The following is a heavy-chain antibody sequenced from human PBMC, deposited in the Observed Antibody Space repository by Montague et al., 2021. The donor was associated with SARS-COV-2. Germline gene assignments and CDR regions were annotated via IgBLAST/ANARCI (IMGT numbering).Heavy chain of an antibody. CDR3: ARAVSVRRAVNWFDP. J-gene: IGHJ5*02. CDR1: GGSMSDHY. CDR2: IYYSGGI. Sequence: SETLSFTCTVSGGSMSDHYWAWIRRPPGKGLEWLAYIYYSGGINSNASLKSRVSMSVDTSKNQFSLKLTSVTAADTAVYYCARAVSVRRAVNWFDPRGQGTLVTVSS. V-gene: IGHV4-59*11. D-gene: IGHD3-10*01.